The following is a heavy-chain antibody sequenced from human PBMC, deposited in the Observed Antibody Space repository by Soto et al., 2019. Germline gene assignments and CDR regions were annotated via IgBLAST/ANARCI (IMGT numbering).Heavy chain of an antibody. D-gene: IGHD3-16*02. J-gene: IGHJ6*02. Sequence: QGQLGESGGGLAKPGGSLRLSCAASGFTFSDYYMSWIRQAPGKGLEWVSYISSSGTTIYYADSVKGRFTISRDNARNSLFLQMNNLRAEDTAVYYCAKGYVWGSYRPSMDVWGHGTTVTVSS. CDR1: GFTFSDYY. CDR3: AKGYVWGSYRPSMDV. CDR2: ISSSGTTI. V-gene: IGHV3-11*01.